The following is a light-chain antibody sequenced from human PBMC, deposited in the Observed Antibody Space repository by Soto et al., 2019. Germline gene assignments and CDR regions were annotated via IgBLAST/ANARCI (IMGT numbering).Light chain of an antibody. Sequence: QSALTQTPSVSGSPGQSVTISCTGTSTDFVSYNRVSWYQQPPGTAPKLMIYEINKRPSGVPNRFSGSKSGNAASLTVSGLQAEDEADYYCNSYAGNNTWVFGEGTKVTVL. CDR1: STDFVSYNR. J-gene: IGLJ3*02. CDR3: NSYAGNNTWV. CDR2: EIN. V-gene: IGLV2-18*02.